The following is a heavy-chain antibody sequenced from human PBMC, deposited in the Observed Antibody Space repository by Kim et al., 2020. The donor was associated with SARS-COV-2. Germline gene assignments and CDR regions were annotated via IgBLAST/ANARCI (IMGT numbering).Heavy chain of an antibody. V-gene: IGHV3-30-3*01. J-gene: IGHJ6*02. Sequence: GGSLRLSCAASGFTFSSYAMHWVRQAPGKGLEWVAVISFDGINKDYADSVKGRFTISRDNSKNTLWLQMNSLTTEDTAVYYCARARTPSYGLDVWGQGTTVTVSS. CDR2: ISFDGINK. CDR3: ARARTPSYGLDV. CDR1: GFTFSSYA.